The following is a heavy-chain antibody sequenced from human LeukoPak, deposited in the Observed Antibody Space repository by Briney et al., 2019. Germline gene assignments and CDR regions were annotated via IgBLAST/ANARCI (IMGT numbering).Heavy chain of an antibody. D-gene: IGHD5-12*01. J-gene: IGHJ5*02. V-gene: IGHV4-39*01. CDR2: IYYGGNI. CDR3: ARQIRYTYDPNWFHP. Sequence: SETLSLTCSVSGDSIAATSYYWAWLRQPPGKGLEWIGSIYYGGNINYDPSLQSRATISIDTSKNQFSLSLTSVTAADTAVYFCARQIRYTYDPNWFHPWGQGTLVTVSS. CDR1: GDSIAATSYY.